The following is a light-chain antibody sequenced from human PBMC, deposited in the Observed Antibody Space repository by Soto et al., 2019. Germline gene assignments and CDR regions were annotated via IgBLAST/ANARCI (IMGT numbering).Light chain of an antibody. Sequence: IAMTQSPLALPVPSGEPSSRSCRSSQSLLHSNGYNYLDWYLQKPGQSPQLLIELGSNRTSGVPDRFSGSGSGTDFTLKISRVEAEDVGVYYCMQALQTPFTFGPGTKVDIK. V-gene: IGKV2-28*01. CDR3: MQALQTPFT. J-gene: IGKJ3*01. CDR2: LGS. CDR1: QSLLHSNGYNY.